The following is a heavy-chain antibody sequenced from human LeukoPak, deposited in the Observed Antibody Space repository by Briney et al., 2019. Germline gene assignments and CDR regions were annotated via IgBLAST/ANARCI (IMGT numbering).Heavy chain of an antibody. J-gene: IGHJ4*02. D-gene: IGHD3-10*01. Sequence: PSETLSLTCTVPGGSIRSYYWSWIRQPPGKGLEWIGYIYYSGSTNYNPSLKSRVTISVDTSKNQFSLKLSSVTAADTAVYYCARESPLTMGRGVIIVIDYWGQGTQVTVSS. CDR3: ARESPLTMGRGVIIVIDY. CDR1: GGSIRSYY. V-gene: IGHV4-59*01. CDR2: IYYSGST.